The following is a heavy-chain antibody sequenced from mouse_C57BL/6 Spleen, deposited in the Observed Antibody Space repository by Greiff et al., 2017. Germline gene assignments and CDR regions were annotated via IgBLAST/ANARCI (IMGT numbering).Heavy chain of an antibody. V-gene: IGHV14-2*01. CDR1: GFYIKDYY. CDR3: ARSVYYYGTLFAY. J-gene: IGHJ3*01. D-gene: IGHD1-1*01. Sequence: VQLQQSGAELVKPGASVKLSCTASGFYIKDYYMHWVKQRTEKGLEWIGRIDPEDGENKYAPKFQGKATITADTSTNTAYLQLSSLTSEDTAVYYCARSVYYYGTLFAYWGQGTLVTVSA. CDR2: IDPEDGEN.